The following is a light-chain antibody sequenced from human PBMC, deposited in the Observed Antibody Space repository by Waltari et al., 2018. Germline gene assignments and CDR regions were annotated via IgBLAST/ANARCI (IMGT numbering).Light chain of an antibody. CDR2: STN. J-gene: IGLJ1*01. CDR3: AAWDDSLSGLYV. V-gene: IGLV1-47*02. CDR1: SSNIKNNY. Sequence: QSVLTQPPSASGTPGQRVTISCSGSSSNIKNNYVSWYQQLPETTPKLLTYSTNRRPSGVPDRFSGSKSGTSASLAISGLRSEDEADYYCAAWDDSLSGLYVFGTGTKVTVL.